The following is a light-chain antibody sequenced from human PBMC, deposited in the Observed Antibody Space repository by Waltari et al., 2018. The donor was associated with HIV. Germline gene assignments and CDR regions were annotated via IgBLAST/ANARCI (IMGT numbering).Light chain of an antibody. CDR2: EVS. Sequence: QSALTQPASVSGSPGQSITISCTGTSSDVGTYNLVSWYQQHPGKAPKLMIYEVSKRPSGVSNRFSGSKSGNTASLTSSGLQTEDEAEYYCCSYAGSSTCVFGGGTKLTVL. V-gene: IGLV2-23*02. CDR1: SSDVGTYNL. J-gene: IGLJ3*02. CDR3: CSYAGSSTCV.